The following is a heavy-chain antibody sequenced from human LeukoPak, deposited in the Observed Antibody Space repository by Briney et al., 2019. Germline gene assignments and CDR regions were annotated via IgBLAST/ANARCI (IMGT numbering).Heavy chain of an antibody. J-gene: IGHJ4*02. CDR1: GGSISSYY. CDR2: INHSGST. V-gene: IGHV4-34*01. CDR3: ARGLPGTMVRGVPDY. Sequence: SETLSLTCTVSGGSISSYYWSWIRQPPGKGLEWIGEINHSGSTNYNPSLKSRVTISVDTSKNQFSLKLSSVTAADTAVYYCARGLPGTMVRGVPDYWGQGTLVTVSS. D-gene: IGHD3-10*01.